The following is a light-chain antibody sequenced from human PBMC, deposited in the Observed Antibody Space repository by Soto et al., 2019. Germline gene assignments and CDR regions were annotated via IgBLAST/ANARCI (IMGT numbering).Light chain of an antibody. J-gene: IGKJ2*01. Sequence: AIRMTQSPSSFSASTGDRVTITCRASQGISSYLAWYQQKPGKAPKLLIYAASTLQSGVPSRFSVSGSGTDFTLTISCLQSEDFATYYCQQYYSYPLYTFGQGTKLEIK. V-gene: IGKV1-8*01. CDR1: QGISSY. CDR3: QQYYSYPLYT. CDR2: AAS.